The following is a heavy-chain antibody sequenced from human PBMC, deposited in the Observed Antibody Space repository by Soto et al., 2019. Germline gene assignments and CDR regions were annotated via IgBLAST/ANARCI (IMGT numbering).Heavy chain of an antibody. CDR1: GGSISSYY. J-gene: IGHJ4*02. D-gene: IGHD3-9*01. Sequence: SETLSLTCTVSGGSISSYYWSWIRQPPGKGLEWIGYIYYSGSTNYNPSLKSRVTISVDTSKNQFSLKLSSVTAADTAVYYCARHLYDILGTYYFDYWGQGTLVTVSS. CDR3: ARHLYDILGTYYFDY. V-gene: IGHV4-59*08. CDR2: IYYSGST.